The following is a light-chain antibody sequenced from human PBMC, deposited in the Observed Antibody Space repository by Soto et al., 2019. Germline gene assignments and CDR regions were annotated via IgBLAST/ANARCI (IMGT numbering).Light chain of an antibody. CDR1: SSPIGSNP. J-gene: IGLJ1*01. Sequence: QSVLSQPPSTARPPRQSLTNSCSGSSSPIGSNPVNWYQQVQGAAPNLLIYNNDKRPSGVPDRFSGSKSGTSASLTSRGLQSEDEADYYCAAWDDRLKTYVFGTGTKVTGL. CDR3: AAWDDRLKTYV. CDR2: NND. V-gene: IGLV1-44*01.